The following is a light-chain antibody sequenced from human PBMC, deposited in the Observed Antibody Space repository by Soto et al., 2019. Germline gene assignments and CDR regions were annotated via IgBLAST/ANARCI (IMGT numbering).Light chain of an antibody. Sequence: EIVMTQSPATLSVSPGERATLSCRASQSVSSNLAWYQQKPGQAPRLLIYGAYVRATGIPARVGGSGSGTEFTLTISSLQSEDSAGYYCQQYNNWPLTFGQGTKLEIK. CDR2: GAY. V-gene: IGKV3-15*01. CDR3: QQYNNWPLT. J-gene: IGKJ2*01. CDR1: QSVSSN.